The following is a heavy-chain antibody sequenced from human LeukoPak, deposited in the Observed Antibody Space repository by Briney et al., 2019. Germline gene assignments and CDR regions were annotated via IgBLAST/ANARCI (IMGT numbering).Heavy chain of an antibody. J-gene: IGHJ5*02. D-gene: IGHD2-15*01. CDR1: GFSLSGYW. CDR3: ARDPRNVGLAP. V-gene: IGHV3-74*01. Sequence: GGSLRLSCVASGFSLSGYWMYWVRQAPGKGLMYISRNNGDGSTTNYADVVKGRFTMSRDNVKNTLYLQMNSLRVEDTAAYYCARDPRNVGLAPWGQGTLDTVSS. CDR2: NNGDGSTT.